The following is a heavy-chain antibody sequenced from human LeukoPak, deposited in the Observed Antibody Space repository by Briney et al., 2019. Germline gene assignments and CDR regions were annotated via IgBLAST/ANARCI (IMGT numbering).Heavy chain of an antibody. Sequence: SQTLSLTCAISGDSVSSNSAAWNWIRQSPSRGLEWLGRTYYRSKWYNDYAVSVKSRITINPDTSKNQFPLQLNSVTPEDTAVYYCARDFYPELPNWFDPWGQGTLVTVSS. CDR2: TYYRSKWYN. J-gene: IGHJ5*02. CDR3: ARDFYPELPNWFDP. D-gene: IGHD1-7*01. CDR1: GDSVSSNSAA. V-gene: IGHV6-1*01.